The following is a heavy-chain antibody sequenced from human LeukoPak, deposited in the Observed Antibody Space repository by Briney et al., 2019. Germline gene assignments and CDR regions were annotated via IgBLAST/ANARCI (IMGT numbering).Heavy chain of an antibody. V-gene: IGHV3-7*01. J-gene: IGHJ3*02. CDR3: ARSRMSAFDI. D-gene: IGHD2-8*01. Sequence: GGSLRLSCAASGFTFSNYWMSWVRQAPGKGLEWVANIKQDGSEKYYVDSVKGRFTISTDNAKNSLYLQMNSLRAEDTAVCYCARSRMSAFDIWGQGTMVTVSS. CDR1: GFTFSNYW. CDR2: IKQDGSEK.